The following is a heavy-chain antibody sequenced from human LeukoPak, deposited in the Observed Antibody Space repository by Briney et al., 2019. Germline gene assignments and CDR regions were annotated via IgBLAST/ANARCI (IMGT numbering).Heavy chain of an antibody. CDR1: GGSISSYY. D-gene: IGHD2-21*01. V-gene: IGHV4-4*09. J-gene: IGHJ4*02. Sequence: PSETLSLTCTVSGGSISSYYWSWIRQPPGKGLEWIGYIYTSGSTNYNPSPKSRVTISVDTSKNQFSLKLSSVTAADTAVYYCARHVSDWYFDYWGQGTLVTVSS. CDR2: IYTSGST. CDR3: ARHVSDWYFDY.